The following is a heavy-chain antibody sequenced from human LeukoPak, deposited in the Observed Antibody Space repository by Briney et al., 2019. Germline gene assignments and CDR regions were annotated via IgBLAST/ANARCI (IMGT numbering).Heavy chain of an antibody. V-gene: IGHV3-43*01. J-gene: IGHJ4*02. Sequence: GGSLRLSCAASGFHFDDYAMHWVRQAPGKGLEWVALISWEGQTTYYADSVRGRFTISRDNSKNSLYLQMNSLRTEDTAFYFCTRDTDYGSATNYFDSWGQGTVVSVFS. CDR3: TRDTDYGSATNYFDS. CDR1: GFHFDDYA. CDR2: ISWEGQTT. D-gene: IGHD3-10*01.